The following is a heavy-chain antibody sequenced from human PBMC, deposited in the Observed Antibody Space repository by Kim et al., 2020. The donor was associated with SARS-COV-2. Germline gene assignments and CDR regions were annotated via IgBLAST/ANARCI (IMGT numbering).Heavy chain of an antibody. D-gene: IGHD3-16*02. CDR2: T. CDR3: ARAQSLQWFDP. J-gene: IGHJ5*02. Sequence: TNYRPSFQGHVTISADKSISTAYLQWSSLKASDTAMYYCARAQSLQWFDPWGQGTLVTVSS. V-gene: IGHV5-10-1*01.